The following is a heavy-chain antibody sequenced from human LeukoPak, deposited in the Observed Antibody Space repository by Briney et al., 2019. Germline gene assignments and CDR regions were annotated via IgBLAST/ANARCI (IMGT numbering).Heavy chain of an antibody. CDR1: GYTFTSYG. CDR2: MNPNSGNT. D-gene: IGHD3-3*01. Sequence: GASVKVSCKASGYTFTSYGISWVRQATGQGLEWMGWMNPNSGNTGYAQKFQGRVTMTRNTSISTAYMELSSLRSEDTAVYYCARHSYYDFWSGYLGGWRPREEDPPHYYYYGMDVWGQGTTVTVSS. CDR3: ARHSYYDFWSGYLGGWRPREEDPPHYYYYGMDV. V-gene: IGHV1-8*02. J-gene: IGHJ6*02.